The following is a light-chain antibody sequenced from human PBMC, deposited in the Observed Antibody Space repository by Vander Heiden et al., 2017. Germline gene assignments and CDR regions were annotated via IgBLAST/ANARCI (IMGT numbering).Light chain of an antibody. J-gene: IGLJ2*01. V-gene: IGLV1-44*01. CDR2: AIN. CDR1: NSNIGSNA. Sequence: QSVLTQPPSASETPGQRVTISCSGSNSNIGSNAVNWYQQVPGTAPKLLIYAINQRPSGVPDRFSGSKSGTSASLAISGLQSEDEADYYCAAWDDSLNGHVVFGGGTKLTVL. CDR3: AAWDDSLNGHVV.